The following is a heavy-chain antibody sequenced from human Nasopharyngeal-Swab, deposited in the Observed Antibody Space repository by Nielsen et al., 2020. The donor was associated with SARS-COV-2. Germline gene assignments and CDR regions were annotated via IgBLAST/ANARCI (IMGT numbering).Heavy chain of an antibody. D-gene: IGHD6-13*01. Sequence: SVKVSCKASGGTFSSYAISWVRQAPGQGLEWMGGIIPIFGTANYAQKFQGRVTITADESTSTAYMELSSPRSEDTAVYYCARDGKYGSLYFDYWGQGTLVTVSS. CDR2: IIPIFGTA. CDR1: GGTFSSYA. V-gene: IGHV1-69*13. J-gene: IGHJ4*02. CDR3: ARDGKYGSLYFDY.